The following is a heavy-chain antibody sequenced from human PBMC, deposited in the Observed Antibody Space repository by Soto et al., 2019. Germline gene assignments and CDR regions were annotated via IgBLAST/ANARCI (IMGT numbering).Heavy chain of an antibody. CDR3: ATSPGFGGYYVV. J-gene: IGHJ4*02. V-gene: IGHV1-69*01. CDR1: GGTFSTKYA. Sequence: QVQLVQSGAEVKKPGSSVKVSCKASGGTFSTKYAISWVRQAPGEGLEWMVGITPSFGTRDYAQKFQDRVNITTDASTSIVYMELTSLRSQDTAVYYCATSPGFGGYYVVWGQGALVTVSS. CDR2: ITPSFGTR. D-gene: IGHD3-10*02.